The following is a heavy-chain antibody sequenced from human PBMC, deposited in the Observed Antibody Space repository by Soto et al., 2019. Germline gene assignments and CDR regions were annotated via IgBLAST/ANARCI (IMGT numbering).Heavy chain of an antibody. Sequence: QVQLLESGGGVVQPGRSLRLSCAASGFSFNTYGMHWVRQAPGKELEWVAVISYNGDKTFYADSVKGRFTISRDNSQSTLYLQMNSLRPEDTAVYYCAKDRIRGTSYFDYWGQGTLVTVSS. J-gene: IGHJ4*02. CDR3: AKDRIRGTSYFDY. CDR2: ISYNGDKT. CDR1: GFSFNTYG. D-gene: IGHD6-6*01. V-gene: IGHV3-30*18.